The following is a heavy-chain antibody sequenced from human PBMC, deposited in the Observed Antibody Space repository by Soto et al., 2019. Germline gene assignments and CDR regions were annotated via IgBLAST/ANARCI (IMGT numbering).Heavy chain of an antibody. CDR1: GFSFDDYA. J-gene: IGHJ6*03. CDR3: AHSRGGYYYYMDV. CDR2: ISWNSGSI. D-gene: IGHD6-13*01. Sequence: PGGSLRLSCAASGFSFDDYAMHWVRQAPGKGQEWVSSISWNSGSIGYADSVKGRFTISRDNAKNSLYLQMDSLRAEDTALYYCAHSRGGYYYYMDVWGKGTTVTVSS. V-gene: IGHV3-9*01.